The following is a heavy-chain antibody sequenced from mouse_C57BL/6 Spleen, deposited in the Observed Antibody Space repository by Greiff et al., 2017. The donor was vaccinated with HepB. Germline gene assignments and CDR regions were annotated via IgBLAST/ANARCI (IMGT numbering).Heavy chain of an antibody. CDR3: ARRSSYGYFDV. D-gene: IGHD1-1*01. J-gene: IGHJ1*03. V-gene: IGHV5-4*03. CDR2: ISDGGSYT. Sequence: EVMLVESGGGLVKPGGSLKLSCAASGFTFSSYAMSWVRQTPEKRLEWVATISDGGSYTYYPDNLKGRFTISRDNAKNNLYLQMSHLKSEDTAMYEGARRSSYGYFDVWGTGTTVTVSA. CDR1: GFTFSSYA.